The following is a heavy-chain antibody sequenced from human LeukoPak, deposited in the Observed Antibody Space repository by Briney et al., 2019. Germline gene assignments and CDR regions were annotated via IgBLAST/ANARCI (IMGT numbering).Heavy chain of an antibody. D-gene: IGHD4-17*01. J-gene: IGHJ4*01. CDR2: INGDGSSV. CDR3: ARPTTTVSPC. CDR1: GFTFSNYW. V-gene: IGHV3-74*01. Sequence: GGSLRLSCAASGFTFSNYWMHWVRQAPGKGLVWVSRINGDGSSVTYADSVKGRFTISRDNAKSTLYLQMDSLRVEDTAVYYCARPTTTVSPCWGQGTLVTVSS.